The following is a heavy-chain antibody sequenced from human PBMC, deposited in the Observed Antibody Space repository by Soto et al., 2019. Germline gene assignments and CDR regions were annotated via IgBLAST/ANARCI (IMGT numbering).Heavy chain of an antibody. CDR2: IDWDDDK. Sequence: SGPTLVNPTQTLTLTCTFSGFSLSTSGMCVSWIRQPPGKALEWLALIDWDDDKYYSTSLKTRLTISKDTSKNQVVLTMTNTDPVDTATYYCARMGGLENYYYYYGMDVWGQGTTVTVSS. CDR1: GFSLSTSGMC. D-gene: IGHD3-16*01. CDR3: ARMGGLENYYYYYGMDV. J-gene: IGHJ6*02. V-gene: IGHV2-70*01.